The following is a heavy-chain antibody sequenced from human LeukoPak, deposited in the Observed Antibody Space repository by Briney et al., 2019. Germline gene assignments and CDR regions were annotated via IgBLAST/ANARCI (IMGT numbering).Heavy chain of an antibody. D-gene: IGHD3-10*01. CDR2: IYSGGST. V-gene: IGHV3-53*01. CDR3: ARDQGVRGVSHDAFDI. Sequence: GGSLRLSCAASGFTVSSNYMSWVRQAPGKGLEWVSVIYSGGSTYYADSVKGRFTISRDNSKNTLYLQMNSLRAEDTAVYYCARDQGVRGVSHDAFDIWGQGTMVTVSS. CDR1: GFTVSSNY. J-gene: IGHJ3*02.